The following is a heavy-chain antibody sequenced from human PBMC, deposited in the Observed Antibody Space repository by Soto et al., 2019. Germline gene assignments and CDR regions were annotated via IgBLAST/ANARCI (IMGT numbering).Heavy chain of an antibody. J-gene: IGHJ4*02. Sequence: GGSLRLSCVGSGFTFSSYGMHWVRQAPGKGLECVAVISDTGSSHYYAASAEGRFTISRENSKNTLSLHMDRLRVEDTAVYYCAKDRGGDCPDNSCYFGADYWGQGTPVTVSS. CDR3: AKDRGGDCPDNSCYFGADY. V-gene: IGHV3-30*18. CDR2: ISDTGSSH. CDR1: GFTFSSYG. D-gene: IGHD2-2*01.